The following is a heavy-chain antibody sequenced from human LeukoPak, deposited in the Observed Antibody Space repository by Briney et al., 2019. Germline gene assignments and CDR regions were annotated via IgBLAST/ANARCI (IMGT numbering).Heavy chain of an antibody. CDR1: GSISSYY. Sequence: SETLSLTCTVSGSISSYYWSWIRQPPGKGLEWIGHSYYTGSPNYNPSLKSRVTISVDTSKNQFSLKLSSVTAADTAVYYCARDTPIAAAAPYYYYGMDVWGQGTTVTVSS. D-gene: IGHD6-13*01. CDR2: SYYTGSP. V-gene: IGHV4-59*01. CDR3: ARDTPIAAAAPYYYYGMDV. J-gene: IGHJ6*02.